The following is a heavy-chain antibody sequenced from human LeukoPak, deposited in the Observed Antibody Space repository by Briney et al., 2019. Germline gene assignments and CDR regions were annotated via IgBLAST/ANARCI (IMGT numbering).Heavy chain of an antibody. Sequence: GGSLRLSCAASGFTFSTYNMNWVRQAPGKGLEWVSSITSSSSYIYYANSVKGRFTISRDNAKNSLYLQMNSLRADDTAVYYCARDPYSASYGDYYYYFMDIWGKGTTVTISS. CDR3: ARDPYSASYGDYYYYFMDI. J-gene: IGHJ6*03. V-gene: IGHV3-21*01. D-gene: IGHD1-26*01. CDR2: ITSSSSYI. CDR1: GFTFSTYN.